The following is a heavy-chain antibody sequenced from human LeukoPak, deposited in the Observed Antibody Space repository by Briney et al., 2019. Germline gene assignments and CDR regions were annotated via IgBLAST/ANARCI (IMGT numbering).Heavy chain of an antibody. V-gene: IGHV1-69*05. J-gene: IGHJ1*01. Sequence: SGKVSCKASGGTFSSYAISWVRQAPGQGLEWMGGIIPIFGTANYAQKLQGRVTMTTDTSTRTACMELRSLRSDDTAVYYCATSYYDSSGYYYIAEYFQHWGQGTLVTVSS. CDR3: ATSYYDSSGYYYIAEYFQH. CDR1: GGTFSSYA. CDR2: IIPIFGTA. D-gene: IGHD3-22*01.